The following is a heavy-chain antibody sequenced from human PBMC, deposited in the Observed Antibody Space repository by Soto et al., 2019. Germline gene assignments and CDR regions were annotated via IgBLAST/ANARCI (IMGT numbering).Heavy chain of an antibody. CDR1: GGSISSGDYY. CDR2: IYYSGST. CDR3: ARATTDRDYGGNPRGVSFDY. V-gene: IGHV4-30-4*01. Sequence: QVQLQESGPGLVKPSQTLSLTCTVSGGSISSGDYYWSWIRQPPGKGLEWIGYIYYSGSTYYNPSLKSRVTLSVDTSKNQFSLKLSSVTAADTAVYYCARATTDRDYGGNPRGVSFDYWGQGTLVTVSS. D-gene: IGHD4-17*01. J-gene: IGHJ4*02.